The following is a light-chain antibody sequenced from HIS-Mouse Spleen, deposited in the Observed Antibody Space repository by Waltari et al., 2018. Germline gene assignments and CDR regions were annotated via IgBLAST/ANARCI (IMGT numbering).Light chain of an antibody. J-gene: IGLJ3*02. Sequence: SYELTQPPSVSVSPGQTARIPCSGNALPQQSSSCYQQKSGQAPVLVIYEDSKRPSGIPERFSGSSSGTMATLTISGAQVEDEADYYCYSTDSSGNHRRVFGGGTKLTVL. CDR1: ALPQQS. CDR3: YSTDSSGNHRRV. V-gene: IGLV3-10*01. CDR2: EDS.